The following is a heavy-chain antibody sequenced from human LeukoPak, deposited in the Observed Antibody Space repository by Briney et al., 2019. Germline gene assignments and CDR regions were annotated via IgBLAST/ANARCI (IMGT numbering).Heavy chain of an antibody. CDR3: ARQRLRYFDWATYDY. V-gene: IGHV4-39*01. Sequence: SETLSLTCTVSGGSISSSSYHWGWIRQPPGKGLEWIGSIYYSGSTYYNPSLKSRVTISVDTSKNQFSLKLSSVTAADTAVYYCARQRLRYFDWATYDYWGQGTLVTVSS. CDR1: GGSISSSSYH. D-gene: IGHD3-9*01. CDR2: IYYSGST. J-gene: IGHJ4*02.